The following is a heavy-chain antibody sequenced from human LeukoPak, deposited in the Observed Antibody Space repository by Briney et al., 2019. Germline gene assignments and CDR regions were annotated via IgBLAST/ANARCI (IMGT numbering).Heavy chain of an antibody. CDR3: ARGPGITIFGVVIISPVGLDV. J-gene: IGHJ6*04. CDR1: GGSFSGYY. D-gene: IGHD3-3*01. V-gene: IGHV4-34*01. CDR2: INHSGST. Sequence: SETLSLTCAVYGGSFSGYYWSWIRQPPGKGLEWIGEINHSGSTNYNPSLKSRVTISVDTSKNQFSLKLSSVTAADTAVYYCARGPGITIFGVVIISPVGLDVWGKGTKVTVSS.